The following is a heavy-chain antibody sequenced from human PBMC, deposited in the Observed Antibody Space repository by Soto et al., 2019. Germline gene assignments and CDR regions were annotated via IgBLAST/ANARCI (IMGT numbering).Heavy chain of an antibody. Sequence: EVQLVESGGGLVQPGGSLRLSCAASGFTFSSYWMSWVRQAPGKGLEWVANIKQDGSEKYYVDSVKGRFTISRDNAKKSLYLQMNSLRAEDTAVYYCARATTIFGVVIIPYDYWGQGTLVTVSS. CDR1: GFTFSSYW. D-gene: IGHD3-3*01. CDR2: IKQDGSEK. V-gene: IGHV3-7*01. CDR3: ARATTIFGVVIIPYDY. J-gene: IGHJ4*02.